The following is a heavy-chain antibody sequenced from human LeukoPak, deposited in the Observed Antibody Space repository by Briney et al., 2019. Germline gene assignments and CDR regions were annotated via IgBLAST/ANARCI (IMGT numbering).Heavy chain of an antibody. V-gene: IGHV3-23*01. J-gene: IGHJ4*02. CDR1: GFTFSSYG. CDR2: ISGSGVTT. Sequence: GGTLRLSCAASGFTFSSYGMSWVRQAPGKGLEWVSAISGSGVTTYYADSMKGRFSISRDSSKNTLYLQMDSLRAEDTAVYYCAKDDAWLRFGEWSQGTLVTVSS. D-gene: IGHD3-10*01. CDR3: AKDDAWLRFGE.